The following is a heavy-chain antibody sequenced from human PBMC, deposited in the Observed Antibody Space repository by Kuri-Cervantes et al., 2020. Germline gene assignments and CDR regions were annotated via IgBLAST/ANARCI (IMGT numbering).Heavy chain of an antibody. V-gene: IGHV4-30-4*02. CDR2: IYYSGST. J-gene: IGHJ6*02. D-gene: IGHD3-3*01. CDR1: GGSISSGDYY. CDR3: ARAPYDFWSGYFIGYGMDV. Sequence: SETLSLTCTVSGGSISSGDYYWSWIRQPPGKGLEWIGYIYYSGSTYCNPSLKSRVTISVDTSKNQFSLKLSSVTAADTAVYYCARAPYDFWSGYFIGYGMDVWGQGTTVTVSS.